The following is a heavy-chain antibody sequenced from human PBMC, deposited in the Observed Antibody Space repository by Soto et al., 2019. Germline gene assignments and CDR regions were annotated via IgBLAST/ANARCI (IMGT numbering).Heavy chain of an antibody. Sequence: QVQLQESGPGLVEPSGTLSLTCAVSGGYVSSTNWGRWARQPPGKGLEWIGEIYHSGSTYYNPSLKSRVTISVDKSKNQFSLRLSSVTAADTAVYFCARDRAVSARGSFDYWGQGTLVTVSS. V-gene: IGHV4-4*02. J-gene: IGHJ4*02. CDR3: ARDRAVSARGSFDY. CDR2: IYHSGST. D-gene: IGHD6-19*01. CDR1: GGYVSSTNW.